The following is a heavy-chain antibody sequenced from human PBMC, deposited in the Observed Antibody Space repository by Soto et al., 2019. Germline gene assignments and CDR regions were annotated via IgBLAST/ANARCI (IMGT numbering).Heavy chain of an antibody. V-gene: IGHV3-74*01. CDR3: TRSSVPGYYYYGLDV. CDR1: GFTINTYW. Sequence: PGGSLRLSCAASGFTINTYWMHWVRQAPGKGLVWVSNINSDGSITTYADSVKGRFTVSRDNARNTLFLQMNSLRAEDTAVYYCTRSSVPGYYYYGLDVWGQGTAVTVSS. CDR2: INSDGSIT. J-gene: IGHJ6*02. D-gene: IGHD2-2*01.